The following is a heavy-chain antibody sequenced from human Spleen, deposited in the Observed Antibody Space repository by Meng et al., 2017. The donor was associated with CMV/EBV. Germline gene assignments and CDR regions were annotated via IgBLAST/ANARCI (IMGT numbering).Heavy chain of an antibody. CDR2: ISGHNGNT. Sequence: ASVKVSCKASGYTLSSYGVNWVRQAPGQGLEWMGWISGHNGNTNYEQRFQGRVTMTTDTSSSTAYMELSSLRSEDTAVYYWAAEGADGWLRGLPEGDAFDIWGQGTMVTVSS. J-gene: IGHJ3*02. D-gene: IGHD5-12*01. V-gene: IGHV1-18*01. CDR1: GYTLSSYG. CDR3: AAEGADGWLRGLPEGDAFDI.